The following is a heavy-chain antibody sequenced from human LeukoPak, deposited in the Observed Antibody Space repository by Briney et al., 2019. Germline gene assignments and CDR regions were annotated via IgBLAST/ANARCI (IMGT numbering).Heavy chain of an antibody. V-gene: IGHV3-30*03. D-gene: IGHD6-13*01. CDR2: ISYDGSNE. Sequence: GGSLRLSCAASGFTFSSYGMHWVRQAPGKGPEWVAVISYDGSNEYYADSVKGRFTISRDNSKNTLYLQMNSLRAEDTAVYYCARGGIAAARLFDYWGQGTLVTVSS. CDR3: ARGGIAAARLFDY. CDR1: GFTFSSYG. J-gene: IGHJ4*02.